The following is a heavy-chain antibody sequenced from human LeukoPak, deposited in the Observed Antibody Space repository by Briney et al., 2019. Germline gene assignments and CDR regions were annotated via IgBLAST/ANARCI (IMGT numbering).Heavy chain of an antibody. CDR3: AREWSHYSSNYFDY. Sequence: GGSLRLSCAASGFTFSSYSMNWVRQAPGKGLEWVSVISGSGTNTDYADSVKGRFTISRDNSKNTLYLQMNSLRAEDTAVYYCAREWSHYSSNYFDYWGQGTLVTVSS. V-gene: IGHV3-23*01. J-gene: IGHJ4*02. CDR1: GFTFSSYS. CDR2: ISGSGTNT. D-gene: IGHD1-26*01.